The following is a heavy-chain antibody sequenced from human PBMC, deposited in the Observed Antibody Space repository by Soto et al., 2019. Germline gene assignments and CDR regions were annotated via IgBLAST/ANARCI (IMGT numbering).Heavy chain of an antibody. V-gene: IGHV3-30*18. CDR2: ISYAGSDQ. CDR1: GFTFRNYG. J-gene: IGHJ4*02. D-gene: IGHD5-18*01. CDR3: AKVGSYGYGSNSDVEY. Sequence: QVQLVESGGGVVQPGSSLRLSCAVSGFTFRNYGMHWVRQAPGKGLEWVALISYAGSDQYYGESVKGRFTISRDSSKNTLYPDVSSQRLEDTAVYYCAKVGSYGYGSNSDVEYWGQGTMVTVSS.